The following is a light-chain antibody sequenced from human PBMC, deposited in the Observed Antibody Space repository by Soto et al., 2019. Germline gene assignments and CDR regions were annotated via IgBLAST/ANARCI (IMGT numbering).Light chain of an antibody. J-gene: IGLJ2*01. CDR2: DVS. CDR3: SSYTSSSTL. V-gene: IGLV2-14*03. CDR1: STAAGAYNF. Sequence: QSALTQPASVSGSHGQSITISCTGTSTAAGAYNFVSWYQQHPGKAPKLMIYDVSNRPSGVSNRFSGSKSGNTASLTISGLQAEDEADYYCSSYTSSSTLFGGGTKVTVL.